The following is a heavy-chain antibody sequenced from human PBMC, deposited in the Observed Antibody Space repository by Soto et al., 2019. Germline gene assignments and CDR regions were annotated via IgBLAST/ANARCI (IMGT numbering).Heavy chain of an antibody. V-gene: IGHV3-23*01. J-gene: IGHJ4*02. D-gene: IGHD3-22*01. Sequence: GGSLRLSCAASGFTFSSYAMSWVRQAPGKGLEWVSAISGSGGSTYYADSVKGRFTISRDNSKNTLYLQMNSLRAEDTAVYYCASRQRGILHYYDSSGYYGGGGAFDYWGQGTLVTVSS. CDR2: ISGSGGST. CDR1: GFTFSSYA. CDR3: ASRQRGILHYYDSSGYYGGGGAFDY.